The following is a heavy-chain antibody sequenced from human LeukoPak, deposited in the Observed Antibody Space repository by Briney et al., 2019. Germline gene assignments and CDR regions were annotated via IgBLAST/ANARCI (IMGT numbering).Heavy chain of an antibody. D-gene: IGHD1-1*01. CDR3: ARSDSTTFGLDY. J-gene: IGHJ4*02. CDR2: IYNSGST. CDR1: GGSISSSGYY. Sequence: SATLSLTCTVSGGSISSSGYYWSWTRQHPGKDLEWIGYIYNSGSTFYNPSLKSRVTISIDTSRNHFSLKLSSVTAADTAVYYCARSDSTTFGLDYWGQGSLVTVSS. V-gene: IGHV4-31*03.